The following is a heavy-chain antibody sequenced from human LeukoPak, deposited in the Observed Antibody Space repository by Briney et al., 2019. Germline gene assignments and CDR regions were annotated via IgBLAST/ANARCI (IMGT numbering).Heavy chain of an antibody. CDR2: INHSGST. J-gene: IGHJ6*03. CDR1: GGSFSGYY. CDR3: ARLRYGDFYYYYYMDV. V-gene: IGHV4-34*01. Sequence: PSETLSLTCAVYGGSFSGYYWSWIRQPPGKGLEWIGEINHSGSTNYNPSLKSRVTISVDTSKNQFSLKLSSVTAADTAVYYCARLRYGDFYYYYYMDVWGKGTTVTVSS. D-gene: IGHD4-17*01.